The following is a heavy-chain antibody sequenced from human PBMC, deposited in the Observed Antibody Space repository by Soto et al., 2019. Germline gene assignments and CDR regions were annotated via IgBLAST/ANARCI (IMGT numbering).Heavy chain of an antibody. CDR2: ISSTGLYT. Sequence: GGSLRLSCAASGFSFTTYGMSWVRQAPGKGLEWVSDISSTGLYTYLADSVKGRFTISRDNSKNTLYLQMNSLRVDDTAVYFCTKAWLFEKNWFDPWGQGTLVTVSS. V-gene: IGHV3-23*01. J-gene: IGHJ5*02. CDR3: TKAWLFEKNWFDP. D-gene: IGHD3-22*01. CDR1: GFSFTTYG.